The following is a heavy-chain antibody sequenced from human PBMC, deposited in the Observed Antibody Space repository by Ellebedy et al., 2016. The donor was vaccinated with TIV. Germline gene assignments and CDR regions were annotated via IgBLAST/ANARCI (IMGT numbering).Heavy chain of an antibody. Sequence: SETLSLTXTVSGGSISSYYWSWIRQPPGKGLEWIGYIYYSGSTNYNPSLKSRVTISVDTSKNQFSLKLSSVTAADTAVYYCARDSVGELLSDWYFDLWGRGTLVTVSS. CDR1: GGSISSYY. CDR2: IYYSGST. V-gene: IGHV4-59*01. J-gene: IGHJ2*01. D-gene: IGHD3-10*01. CDR3: ARDSVGELLSDWYFDL.